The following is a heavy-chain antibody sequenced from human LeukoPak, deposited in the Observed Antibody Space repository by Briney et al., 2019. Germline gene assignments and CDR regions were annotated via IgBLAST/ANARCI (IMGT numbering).Heavy chain of an antibody. J-gene: IGHJ4*02. D-gene: IGHD3-10*01. CDR3: ARTRYYYNSRSYGAPYYFDY. CDR2: IYSSGST. CDR1: GSSISNYY. V-gene: IGHV4-4*07. Sequence: SETLSLTCIVSGSSISNYYWSWIRQPAGKGLEWIGRIYSSGSTNYNPSLKSRVTISVDTSKNQFSLKLSSVTAADTAVYYCARTRYYYNSRSYGAPYYFDYWGQGTLVTVSS.